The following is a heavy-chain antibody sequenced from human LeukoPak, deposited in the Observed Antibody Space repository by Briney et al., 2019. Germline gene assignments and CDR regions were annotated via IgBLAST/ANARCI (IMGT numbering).Heavy chain of an antibody. J-gene: IGHJ5*02. Sequence: SAKVSCKASGGTFSSYAISWVRQAPGQGLEWMGGIIPIFGTANYAQKFQGRVTITADKSTSTAYMELSSLRSEDTAVYYCARGPLRYFDWLWAPNWFNPWGQGTLVTVSS. V-gene: IGHV1-69*06. D-gene: IGHD3-9*01. CDR1: GGTFSSYA. CDR3: ARGPLRYFDWLWAPNWFNP. CDR2: IIPIFGTA.